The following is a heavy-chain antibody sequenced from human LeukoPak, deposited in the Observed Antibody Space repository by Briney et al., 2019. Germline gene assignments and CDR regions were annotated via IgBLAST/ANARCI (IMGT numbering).Heavy chain of an antibody. D-gene: IGHD6-6*01. Sequence: GGSLRLSCAASGFTFSSYAMSWVRQAPGKGLEWVSAISGSGGSTYYADSVEGRFTIPRDNSKNTLYLQMNSRRAEDTAVYYCAKDRRQLGPSPTWGQGTLVTVSS. CDR2: ISGSGGST. J-gene: IGHJ5*02. CDR1: GFTFSSYA. V-gene: IGHV3-23*01. CDR3: AKDRRQLGPSPT.